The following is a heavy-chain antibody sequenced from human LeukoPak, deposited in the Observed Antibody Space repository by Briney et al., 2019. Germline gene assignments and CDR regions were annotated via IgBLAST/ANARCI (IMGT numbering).Heavy chain of an antibody. CDR3: ARHPWDYCDSSGFNFDY. Sequence: SETLSLTCTVSGGSISSYYWSWIRQPPGKGLEWIGYIYYSGSTNYSPSLKSRVTISVDTSKNQFSLKLSSVTAADTAVYYCARHPWDYCDSSGFNFDYWGQGTLVTVSS. J-gene: IGHJ4*02. CDR1: GGSISSYY. D-gene: IGHD3-22*01. V-gene: IGHV4-59*08. CDR2: IYYSGST.